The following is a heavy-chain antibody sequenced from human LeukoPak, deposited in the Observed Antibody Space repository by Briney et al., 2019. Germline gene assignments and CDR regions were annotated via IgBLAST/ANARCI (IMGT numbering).Heavy chain of an antibody. D-gene: IGHD4-17*01. CDR1: GGSFSDYY. Sequence: KASETPSLTCGVYGGSFSDYYWSWIRQPPGKGLEWIGEINHGGTTNYNPSLKSRVTISADTSKRQFSLKLISVTAADTAVYYCARGRGTVTKGPYYFDYWGQGTLVTVAS. J-gene: IGHJ4*02. CDR3: ARGRGTVTKGPYYFDY. V-gene: IGHV4-34*01. CDR2: INHGGTT.